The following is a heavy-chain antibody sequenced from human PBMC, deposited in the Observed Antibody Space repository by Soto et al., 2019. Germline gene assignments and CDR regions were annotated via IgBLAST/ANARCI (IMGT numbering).Heavy chain of an antibody. D-gene: IGHD3-10*01. V-gene: IGHV4-34*01. CDR1: GGTFSGYY. CDR2: INHSGST. CDR3: ARGVPDDYGSGSSGWFDP. Sequence: SETLSLTCAVYGGTFSGYYWSWIRHPPGKGREWIGEINHSGSTNNNPSLRSGVTISVDTSKDQFSLKLSSVTAADTAVYYCARGVPDDYGSGSSGWFDPWGQGTLVTVSS. J-gene: IGHJ5*02.